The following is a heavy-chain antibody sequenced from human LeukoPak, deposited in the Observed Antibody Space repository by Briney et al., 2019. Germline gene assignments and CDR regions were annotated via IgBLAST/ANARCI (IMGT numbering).Heavy chain of an antibody. Sequence: GASVKVSCKASGYTFTSYGISWVRQAPGQGLEWMGWISAYNGNTNYAQKLQGRVTMTPDTSTSTAYMELRSLRSDDTAVYYSARAIAAAGIKGVPYYFDYWGQGTLVTVSS. CDR2: ISAYNGNT. D-gene: IGHD6-13*01. J-gene: IGHJ4*02. CDR3: ARAIAAAGIKGVPYYFDY. CDR1: GYTFTSYG. V-gene: IGHV1-18*01.